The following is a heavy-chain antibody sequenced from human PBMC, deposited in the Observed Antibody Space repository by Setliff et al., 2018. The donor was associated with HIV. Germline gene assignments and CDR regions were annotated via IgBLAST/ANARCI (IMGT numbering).Heavy chain of an antibody. J-gene: IGHJ4*02. Sequence: PSETLSLTCDVSDDSFSNYDWTWIRQPPGKALQWIGYISSSGTNNYNPSLRSRVTISIETSNTRFFLWLRSVTAADTATYFCARLGRAIDDGGSSLRLDFWGQGMLVTVSS. V-gene: IGHV4-4*09. D-gene: IGHD2-15*01. CDR2: ISSSGTN. CDR1: DDSFSNYD. CDR3: ARLGRAIDDGGSSLRLDF.